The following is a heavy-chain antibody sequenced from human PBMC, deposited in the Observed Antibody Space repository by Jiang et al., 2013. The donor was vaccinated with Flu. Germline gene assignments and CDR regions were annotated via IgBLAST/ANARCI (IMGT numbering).Heavy chain of an antibody. J-gene: IGHJ4*02. Sequence: LLKPSETLSLTCAVHGVSFSGFYWHWIRQPPGKGLEWIGEINHSGRTDYNPSLRSRVTMSVDTSKNQFSLRLSSVTAADTAVYYCARFYYGSGSPYFDSWGQGTLVTVSS. CDR2: INHSGRT. D-gene: IGHD3-10*01. CDR3: ARFYYGSGSPYFDS. CDR1: GVSFSGFY. V-gene: IGHV4-34*01.